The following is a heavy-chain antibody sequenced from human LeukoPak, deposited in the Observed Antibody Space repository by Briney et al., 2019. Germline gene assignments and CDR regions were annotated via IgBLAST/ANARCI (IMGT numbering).Heavy chain of an antibody. CDR2: ISAYNGNT. V-gene: IGHV1-18*01. D-gene: IGHD6-19*01. CDR3: ARHYSSGWYLVSWFDP. J-gene: IGHJ5*02. Sequence: ASVKVSCKASGYTFTSYGISWVRQAPGQGLEWMGWISAYNGNTNYAQKLQGRVTMTTDTSTSTAYMELRSLRSDDTAVHYCARHYSSGWYLVSWFDPWGQGTLVTVSS. CDR1: GYTFTSYG.